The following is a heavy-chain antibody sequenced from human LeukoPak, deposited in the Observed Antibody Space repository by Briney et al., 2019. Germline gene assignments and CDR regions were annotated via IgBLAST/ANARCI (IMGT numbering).Heavy chain of an antibody. CDR1: GFTFSSYG. D-gene: IGHD3-10*01. J-gene: IGHJ6*02. CDR3: ARGIEYGSRSYYKGYGMDV. CDR2: IWYDGSNK. Sequence: GRSLRLSCAASGFTFSSYGMHWVRQAPGKGLEWVAVIWYDGSNKYYADSVKGRFTISRDNSKNTLYLQMNSLRAEDTAVYYCARGIEYGSRSYYKGYGMDVWGQGTTVTVSS. V-gene: IGHV3-33*01.